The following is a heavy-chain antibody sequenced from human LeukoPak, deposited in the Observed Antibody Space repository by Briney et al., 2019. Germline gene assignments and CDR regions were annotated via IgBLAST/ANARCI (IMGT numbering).Heavy chain of an antibody. V-gene: IGHV2-5*02. CDR1: GLSPSTSGVG. D-gene: IGHD2-2*02. CDR2: IYWDDDK. J-gene: IGHJ4*02. Sequence: SGPTLVNPTQTLTLTCTFSGLSPSTSGVGVGWIRQPPGKALEWLALIYWDDDKRYSPSLKSRLTITKDTSKNQVVLTMTNMDPVDTATYYCAHRPGPAAIFDYWGQGTLVTVSS. CDR3: AHRPGPAAIFDY.